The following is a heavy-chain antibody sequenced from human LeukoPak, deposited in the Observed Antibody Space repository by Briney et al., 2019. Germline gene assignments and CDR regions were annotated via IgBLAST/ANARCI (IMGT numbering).Heavy chain of an antibody. J-gene: IGHJ4*02. CDR1: GGTFSSYA. V-gene: IGHV1-69*13. D-gene: IGHD3-16*02. Sequence: SVKVSCKASGGTFSSYAISWVRQAPGQGLEWMGGIIPIFGTANYAQKFQGRVTITADESTSTAYMELSSLRSEDTAVYYCASQYYDYVWGSYRLYYFDYWGQGTLVTVSS. CDR2: IIPIFGTA. CDR3: ASQYYDYVWGSYRLYYFDY.